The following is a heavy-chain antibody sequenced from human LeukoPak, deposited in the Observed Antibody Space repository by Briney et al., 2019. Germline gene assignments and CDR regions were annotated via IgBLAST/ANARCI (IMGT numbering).Heavy chain of an antibody. Sequence: GGSLRLSCAASTFIFSNYSMSWVRQAPAKGLEWVGRIKSKTDGGTTDYAAPVKGRFTISRDDSKNTLYLQVNSLRNEDTAVYYCTTATWAPSDYWGQGTLVTVSP. CDR1: TFIFSNYS. D-gene: IGHD7-27*01. V-gene: IGHV3-15*01. CDR2: IKSKTDGGTT. J-gene: IGHJ4*02. CDR3: TTATWAPSDY.